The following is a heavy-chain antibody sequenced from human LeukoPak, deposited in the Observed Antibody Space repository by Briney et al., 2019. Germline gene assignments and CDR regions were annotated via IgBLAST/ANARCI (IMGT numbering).Heavy chain of an antibody. J-gene: IGHJ4*02. Sequence: SETLSLTCTVSGGSISSGDCYWSWIRQPPGKGLEWIGYIYYSGSTYYNPSLKSRVTISVDTSKNQFSLKLSSVTAADTAVYYCARDWAHGDHFDYWGQGTLVTVSS. CDR1: GGSISSGDCY. CDR3: ARDWAHGDHFDY. V-gene: IGHV4-30-4*01. CDR2: IYYSGST. D-gene: IGHD7-27*01.